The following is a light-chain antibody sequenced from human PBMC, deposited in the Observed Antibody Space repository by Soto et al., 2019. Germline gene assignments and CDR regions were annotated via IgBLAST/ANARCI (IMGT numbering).Light chain of an antibody. Sequence: QSVLTQPPSVSAAPGQKVTISCSGSSSNIGGNSVSWYQQLPGTAPKLLIYDDNKRPSGIPDRFSGSKSGTSATLGITGFQTGDEADYCCGSWDRSLSAYVFGTGTKVTVL. V-gene: IGLV1-51*01. CDR3: GSWDRSLSAYV. J-gene: IGLJ1*01. CDR1: SSNIGGNS. CDR2: DDN.